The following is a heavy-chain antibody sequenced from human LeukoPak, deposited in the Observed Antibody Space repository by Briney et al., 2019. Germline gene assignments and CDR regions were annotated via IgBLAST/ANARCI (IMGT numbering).Heavy chain of an antibody. D-gene: IGHD3-3*01. J-gene: IGHJ4*02. CDR2: IIPIFGTA. V-gene: IGHV1-69*13. CDR3: AREASSYSGYDFWSGYQH. Sequence: ASVKVSCKASGGTFSSYAISWVRQAPGQGLEWMGGIIPIFGTANYAQKFQGRVTITADESTSTAYMELSSLRSEDTAVYYCAREASSYSGYDFWSGYQHWGQGTLLTVSS. CDR1: GGTFSSYA.